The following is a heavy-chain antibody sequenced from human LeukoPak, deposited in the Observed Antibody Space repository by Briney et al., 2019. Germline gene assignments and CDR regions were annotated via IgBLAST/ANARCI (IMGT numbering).Heavy chain of an antibody. J-gene: IGHJ5*02. CDR1: GYTFTSYD. Sequence: GASVKVSCKASGYTFTSYDINWVRQATGQGLEWMGWMNPNSGNTGYAQKFQGRVTMTRNTSISTAYMELSSLRSEDTAVYYCAGGLGRKYYDFWSGPTSWGQGTLVTVSS. CDR2: MNPNSGNT. D-gene: IGHD3-3*01. V-gene: IGHV1-8*01. CDR3: AGGLGRKYYDFWSGPTS.